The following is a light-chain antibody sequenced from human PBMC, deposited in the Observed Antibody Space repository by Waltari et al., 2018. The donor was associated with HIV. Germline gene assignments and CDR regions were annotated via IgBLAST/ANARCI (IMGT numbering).Light chain of an antibody. CDR3: QQFFTFPRT. Sequence: DIVMTQSPDSLAVSLGERATIRCKSSQTVLYNSNNKNHLTWYQQKAGQPPKLLIYWASIREIGVPERFTGSGSGTDCNLTISSLRADDVAVYYCQQFFTFPRTFGQGTKVEI. CDR1: QTVLYNSNNKNH. V-gene: IGKV4-1*01. CDR2: WAS. J-gene: IGKJ1*01.